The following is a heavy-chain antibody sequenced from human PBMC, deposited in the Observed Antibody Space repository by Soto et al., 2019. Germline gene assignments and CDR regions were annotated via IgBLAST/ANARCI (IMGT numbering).Heavy chain of an antibody. D-gene: IGHD3-3*01. CDR3: TTVFLEWLLFYFDY. CDR1: GFTFSNAW. Sequence: GESLKISCAASGFTFSNAWMSWVRQAPGKGLEWVGRIKSKTDGGTTDYAAPVKGRFTISRDDSKNTLYLQMNSLKTEDTAVYYCTTVFLEWLLFYFDYWGQGTLVTVSS. V-gene: IGHV3-15*01. CDR2: IKSKTDGGTT. J-gene: IGHJ4*02.